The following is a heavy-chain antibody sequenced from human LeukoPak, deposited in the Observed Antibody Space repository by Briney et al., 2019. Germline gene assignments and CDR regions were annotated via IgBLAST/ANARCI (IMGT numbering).Heavy chain of an antibody. CDR1: GFTVSSNY. CDR3: ASRYGDYVDAFDI. V-gene: IGHV3-53*01. Sequence: GGSLRLSCAASGFTVSSNYMSWVRQAPGKGLEWVSVIYSGGSTYYADSLKGRFTISRDNSKNTLYLQMNGLRAEDTAVYYCASRYGDYVDAFDIWGQGTMVTVSS. D-gene: IGHD4-17*01. CDR2: IYSGGST. J-gene: IGHJ3*02.